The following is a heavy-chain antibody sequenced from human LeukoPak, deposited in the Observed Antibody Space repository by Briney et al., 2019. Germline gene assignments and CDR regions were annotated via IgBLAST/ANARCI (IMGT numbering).Heavy chain of an antibody. CDR2: IYYTGST. CDR3: ARRPVGSSEDY. CDR1: GGSIRSGDYY. D-gene: IGHD6-6*01. V-gene: IGHV4-30-4*01. Sequence: SETLSLTCTVSGGSIRSGDYYWSWIRQPPGRGLEWIGYIYYTGSTNYSPSLESRVTTSIDMSRNQFSLKLSSVTAADTAVYYCARRPVGSSEDYWGQGTLVTVSS. J-gene: IGHJ4*02.